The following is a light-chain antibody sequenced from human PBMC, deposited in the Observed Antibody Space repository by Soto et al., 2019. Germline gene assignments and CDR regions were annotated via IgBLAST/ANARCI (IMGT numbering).Light chain of an antibody. V-gene: IGLV2-8*01. CDR2: EVN. CDR3: CSYAGRNKLRV. J-gene: IGLJ1*01. CDR1: SSDVGGYDY. Sequence: QSVLTQPPSASGSPGQSVTISCTVTSSDVGGYDYVSWYQQHPGKAPRLIIFEVNKRPSGVPDRFSGSKSGNTASLTVSGLQAEDEADYYCCSYAGRNKLRVFGTGTKVTVL.